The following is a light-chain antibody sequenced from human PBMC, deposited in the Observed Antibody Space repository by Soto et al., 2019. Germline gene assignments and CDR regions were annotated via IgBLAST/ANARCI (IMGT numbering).Light chain of an antibody. CDR3: QQSYSTPPMYT. J-gene: IGKJ2*01. Sequence: DIQMTQSPSSLSASVGDRATITCRASQSISSYLNWYQQKPGKAPKLLIYAASSLQSGVPSRFSGSGSGTDFTLTISSLQPEDFATYYCQQSYSTPPMYTFGQGTKLEIK. CDR1: QSISSY. V-gene: IGKV1-39*01. CDR2: AAS.